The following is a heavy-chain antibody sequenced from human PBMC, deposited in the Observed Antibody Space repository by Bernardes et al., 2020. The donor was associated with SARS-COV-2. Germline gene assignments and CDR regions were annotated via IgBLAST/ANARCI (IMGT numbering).Heavy chain of an antibody. CDR2: ISDDGGIT. D-gene: IGHD3-22*01. V-gene: IGHV3-23*01. Sequence: LRLSCAASGFTFSSSGMSWVRQAPGKGLEWVSAISDDGGITKYADSVKGRFTISRDTSKNTLYLRMNSLRAEDTAVYYCARRAEKISGYVHRYFDYWGQGTLVTVSS. CDR3: ARRAEKISGYVHRYFDY. J-gene: IGHJ4*02. CDR1: GFTFSSSG.